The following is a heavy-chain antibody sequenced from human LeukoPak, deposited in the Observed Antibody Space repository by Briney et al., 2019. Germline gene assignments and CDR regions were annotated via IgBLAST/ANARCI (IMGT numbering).Heavy chain of an antibody. CDR1: GYSISSGYY. CDR2: IYHSGST. J-gene: IGHJ4*02. CDR3: ASDTRTVTSVLFDY. Sequence: PSETLSLTGAVSGYSISSGYYWGWIRQPPGKGLEWIGSIYHSGSTYYNPSLKSRVTISVDTSKNQFSLKLSSVTAADTAVYYCASDTRTVTSVLFDYWGQGTLVTVSS. D-gene: IGHD4-17*01. V-gene: IGHV4-38-2*01.